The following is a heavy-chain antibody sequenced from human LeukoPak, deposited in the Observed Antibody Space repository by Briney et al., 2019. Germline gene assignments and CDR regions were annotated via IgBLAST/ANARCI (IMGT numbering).Heavy chain of an antibody. J-gene: IGHJ4*02. CDR3: ARTKGDFWSGYHRGHFDY. CDR1: GGSISSGGYC. CDR2: IYYSGST. D-gene: IGHD3-3*01. Sequence: SETLSLTCTVSGGSISSGGYCWSWIRQHPGKGLEWIGYIYYSGSTYYNPSLKSRVTISVDTSKNQFSLKLSSVTAADTAVYYCARTKGDFWSGYHRGHFDYWGQGTLVTVSS. V-gene: IGHV4-31*03.